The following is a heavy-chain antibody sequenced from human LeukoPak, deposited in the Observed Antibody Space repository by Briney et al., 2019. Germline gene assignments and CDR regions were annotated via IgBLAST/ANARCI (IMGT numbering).Heavy chain of an antibody. CDR2: INHSGST. J-gene: IGHJ5*02. Sequence: SETLSLTCAVYGGSFSGYYWSWIRQPPGKGLEWIGEINHSGSTNYNPSLKSRVTISVDTSKNQFSLKLSSVTAADAAVYYCARGGGGYLTNNWFDPWGHGTLVTVSS. V-gene: IGHV4-34*01. CDR1: GGSFSGYY. D-gene: IGHD1-1*01. CDR3: ARGGGGYLTNNWFDP.